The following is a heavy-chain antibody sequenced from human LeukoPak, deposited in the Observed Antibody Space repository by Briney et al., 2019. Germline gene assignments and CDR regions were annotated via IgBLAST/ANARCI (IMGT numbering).Heavy chain of an antibody. CDR3: ARVACSSTSCYGWFDP. CDR2: INHSGST. J-gene: IGHJ5*02. Sequence: SETLSLTCAVYGGSFSGYYWSWIRQPPGKGLGWIGEINHSGSTNYNPSLKSRVTISVDTSKNQFSLKLSSVTAADTAVYYCARVACSSTSCYGWFDPWGQGTLVTVSS. V-gene: IGHV4-34*01. D-gene: IGHD2-2*01. CDR1: GGSFSGYY.